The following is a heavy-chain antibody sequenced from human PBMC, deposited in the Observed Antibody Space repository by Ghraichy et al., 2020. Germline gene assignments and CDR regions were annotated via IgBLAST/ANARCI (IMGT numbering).Heavy chain of an antibody. D-gene: IGHD6-13*01. V-gene: IGHV3-30*18. Sequence: GESLNISCAASGFTFSSYGMHWVRQAPGKGLEWVAVISYDGSNKYYADSVKGRFTISIDNSKNTLYLQMNIMRAEDTAVYYCSKQRYRSSWYESFEAFDIRGQGKMVTVFS. CDR3: SKQRYRSSWYESFEAFDI. J-gene: IGHJ3*02. CDR2: ISYDGSNK. CDR1: GFTFSSYG.